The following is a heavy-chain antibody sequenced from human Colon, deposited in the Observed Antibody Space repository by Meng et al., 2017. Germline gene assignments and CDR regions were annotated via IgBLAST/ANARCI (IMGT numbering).Heavy chain of an antibody. V-gene: IGHV3-74*03. CDR1: GLTFSTYW. D-gene: IGHD3-10*01. J-gene: IGHJ3*02. Sequence: GGSLRLSCAASGLTFSTYWMHWVRQAPGKGLVWVSRINSDGATTEYVDSVKGRFTISRDNVKNTLYLQMNSLRAEDTAVYYCARASPNYYGSGSYAFDIWGQGTVVTVSS. CDR3: ARASPNYYGSGSYAFDI. CDR2: INSDGATT.